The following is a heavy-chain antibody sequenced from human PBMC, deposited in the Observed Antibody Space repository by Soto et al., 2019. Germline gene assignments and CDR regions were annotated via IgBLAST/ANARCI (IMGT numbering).Heavy chain of an antibody. J-gene: IGHJ4*02. CDR1: GDSISTSGYY. Sequence: QLQLQESGPGLVKPSETLSLTCTVSGDSISTSGYYWAWIRQPPGKGLEWIGSISYSGSPSYNPSLASPLTISVATSKNHLSLRLTSVTAADTAVYYCASHPSSGTTHRSDYWGQGTLVTVSS. D-gene: IGHD1-26*01. CDR3: ASHPSSGTTHRSDY. CDR2: ISYSGSP. V-gene: IGHV4-39*02.